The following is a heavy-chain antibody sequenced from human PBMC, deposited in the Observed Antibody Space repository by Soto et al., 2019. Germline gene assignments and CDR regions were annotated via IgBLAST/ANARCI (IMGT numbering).Heavy chain of an antibody. CDR2: TYYRSKWYN. J-gene: IGHJ5*02. CDR3: ARAPPPYSSSWYPLFDP. V-gene: IGHV6-1*01. CDR1: GDSVSSNSAA. D-gene: IGHD6-13*01. Sequence: PSQTLSLTCAISGDSVSSNSAAWNWIRQSPSRGLEWLGRTYYRSKWYNDYAVSVKSRITINPDTSKNQFSLQLNSVTPEDTAVYYCARAPPPYSSSWYPLFDPWGQGTLVTVSS.